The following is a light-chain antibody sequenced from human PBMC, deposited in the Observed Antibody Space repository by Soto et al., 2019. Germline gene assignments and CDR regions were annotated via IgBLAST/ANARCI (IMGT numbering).Light chain of an antibody. CDR3: QQYDNWPWT. Sequence: DIVLTQSPGTLSLSPGERATLSCRASQSVSRSYLAWYQQKPGQAPRLLIYGASRRATGFPARFSGSGSGTDFTLTISSLQSEDFAVYYCQQYDNWPWTFGQGTKVDIK. V-gene: IGKV3-20*01. CDR1: QSVSRSY. CDR2: GAS. J-gene: IGKJ1*01.